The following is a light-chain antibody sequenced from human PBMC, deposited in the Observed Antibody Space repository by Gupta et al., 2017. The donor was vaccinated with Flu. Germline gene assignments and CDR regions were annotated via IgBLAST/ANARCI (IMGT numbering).Light chain of an antibody. V-gene: IGLV1-44*01. J-gene: IGLJ2*01. CDR3: AAWDDSLNGPV. CDR2: SNN. CDR1: SSNIGSNP. Sequence: QSVLTQPPSASGTPGQRVTISCSGSSSNIGSNPVNWYQQLPGTAPKLLIYSNNQRPSGVPDRFSGSKSGTSASLAISGLQSEDEADYYCAAWDDSLNGPVFGGGTKLT.